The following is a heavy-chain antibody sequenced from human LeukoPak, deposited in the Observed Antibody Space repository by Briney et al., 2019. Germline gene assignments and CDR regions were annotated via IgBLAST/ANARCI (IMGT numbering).Heavy chain of an antibody. D-gene: IGHD3-3*01. CDR2: IYYSGST. CDR1: GGSISSYY. V-gene: IGHV4-59*08. CDR3: ARLYYDFWSGYYSGYYYGMDV. Sequence: SETLSLTCIVSGGSISSYYWSWIRQPPGKGLEWIGYIYYSGSTNYDPSLKSRVTISVDTSKNQFSLKLSSVTAADTAVYYCARLYYDFWSGYYSGYYYGMDVWGQGTTVTVSS. J-gene: IGHJ6*02.